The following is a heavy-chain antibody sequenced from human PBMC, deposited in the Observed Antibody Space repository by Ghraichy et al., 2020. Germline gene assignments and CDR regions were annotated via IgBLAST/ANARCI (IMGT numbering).Heavy chain of an antibody. CDR2: IYTSGST. CDR3: ARGRRGLLWFEESDNSNDCDY. J-gene: IGHJ4*02. V-gene: IGHV4-61*09. D-gene: IGHD3-10*01. CDR1: GGSISSGSYN. Sequence: SETLSLTCTVSGGSISSGSYNWSWIRQPAGKGLEWIGHIYTSGSTKYNSSLKSRVTISVDTSKNQFSLNLSSVTAADTAVYYCARGRRGLLWFEESDNSNDCDYWGQGTLVAVSS.